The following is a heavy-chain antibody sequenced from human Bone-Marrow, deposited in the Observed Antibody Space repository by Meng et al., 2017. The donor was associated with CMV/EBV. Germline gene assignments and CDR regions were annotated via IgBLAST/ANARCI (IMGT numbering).Heavy chain of an antibody. Sequence: QVQLVQSGAEMKKPGASVKVSWKASGNTITEYYIHWGRQAPGQGFQWMGWINPNDDSNYAQNFQGRVTMTRDMSINTIYMELSRLTSEDTAVYYCARSSGWSRFDYWGDGTLVTVSS. J-gene: IGHJ4*01. D-gene: IGHD6-19*01. CDR2: INPNDDS. V-gene: IGHV1-2*02. CDR3: ARSSGWSRFDY. CDR1: GNTITEYY.